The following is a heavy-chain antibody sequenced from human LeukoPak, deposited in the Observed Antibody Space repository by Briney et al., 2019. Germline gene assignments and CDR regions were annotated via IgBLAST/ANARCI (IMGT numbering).Heavy chain of an antibody. V-gene: IGHV5-51*01. Sequence: GESLKISCRTSGYDFSTKWIACVRQMPGKGLEWMGIIYPTDSITRYSPSFQGHVTISADTSISTAYLQWTSLKPSDTAIYYCARLAPDYADYWFDPWGQGTLVTVSS. D-gene: IGHD4-17*01. CDR1: GYDFSTKW. J-gene: IGHJ5*02. CDR3: ARLAPDYADYWFDP. CDR2: IYPTDSIT.